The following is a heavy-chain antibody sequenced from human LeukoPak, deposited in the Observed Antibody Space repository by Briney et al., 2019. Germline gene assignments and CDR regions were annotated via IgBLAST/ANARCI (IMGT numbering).Heavy chain of an antibody. CDR2: INQGEGEK. J-gene: IGHJ4*02. Sequence: GGSLRLSCVDSGLTFSSHWMSRVRQAPGKGLEWVANINQGEGEKYYVDSVKGRFTISRDNAKKSLFLQMNSLRAEDTAVYYCARGRFIAGTTAYYFDYWGQGTLVTVSS. CDR1: GLTFSSHW. CDR3: ARGRFIAGTTAYYFDY. V-gene: IGHV3-7*03. D-gene: IGHD1-26*01.